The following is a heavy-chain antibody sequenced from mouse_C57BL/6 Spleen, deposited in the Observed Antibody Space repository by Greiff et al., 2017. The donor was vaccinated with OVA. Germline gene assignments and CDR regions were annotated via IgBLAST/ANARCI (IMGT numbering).Heavy chain of an antibody. Sequence: DVKLVESEGGLVQPGSSMKLSCTASGFTFSDYYMAWVRQVPEKGLEWVANINYDGSSTYYLDSLKSRFIISRDNAKNILYLQMSSLKSEDTATYYCAREGSSYFDYWGQGTTLTVSS. CDR1: GFTFSDYY. CDR2: INYDGSST. V-gene: IGHV5-16*01. D-gene: IGHD1-1*01. J-gene: IGHJ2*01. CDR3: AREGSSYFDY.